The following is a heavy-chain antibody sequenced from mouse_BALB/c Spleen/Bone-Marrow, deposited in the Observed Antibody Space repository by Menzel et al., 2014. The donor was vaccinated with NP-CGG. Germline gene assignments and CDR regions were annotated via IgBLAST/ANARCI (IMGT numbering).Heavy chain of an antibody. Sequence: EVKLVESGGGLVQPGGSLKLSCAASGFDFSGYWMSWVRQAPGKGLEWIGEINPDSSTINYTPSLKDKFIISRDNAKNTRYLQMSKVRSEDTAPYYCARLNYYGSLFVWGAGTTVTVSS. CDR3: ARLNYYGSLFV. D-gene: IGHD1-1*01. CDR1: GFDFSGYW. V-gene: IGHV4-1*02. J-gene: IGHJ1*01. CDR2: INPDSSTI.